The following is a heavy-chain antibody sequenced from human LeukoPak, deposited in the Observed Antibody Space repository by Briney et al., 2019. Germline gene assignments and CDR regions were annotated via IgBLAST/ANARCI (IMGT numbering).Heavy chain of an antibody. D-gene: IGHD2-2*01. CDR2: ISAYNGNT. CDR3: ARDLLPTTAEVVPAAIGRLNWFDP. V-gene: IGHV1-18*01. J-gene: IGHJ5*02. CDR1: GYTFTSYG. Sequence: ASVKVSCKASGYTFTSYGISWVRQAPGQGLEWMGWISAYNGNTNYAQKLQGRVTITTDTSTSTAYMELRSLRSDDTAVYYCARDLLPTTAEVVPAAIGRLNWFDPWGQGTLVTVSS.